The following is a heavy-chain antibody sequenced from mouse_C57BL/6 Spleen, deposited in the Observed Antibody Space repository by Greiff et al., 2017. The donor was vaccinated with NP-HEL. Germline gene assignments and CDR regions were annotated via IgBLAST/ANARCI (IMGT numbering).Heavy chain of an antibody. CDR3: ASRSNYVGGYYAMDY. Sequence: VKVEESGPGLVAPSQSLSITCTVSGFSLTSYGVDWVRQPPGKGLEWLGVIWGGGSTNYNSALMSRLSISKDNSKSQVFLKMNSLQTDDTAMYYCASRSNYVGGYYAMDYWGQGTSVTVSS. D-gene: IGHD2-5*01. CDR1: GFSLTSYG. V-gene: IGHV2-9*01. J-gene: IGHJ4*01. CDR2: IWGGGST.